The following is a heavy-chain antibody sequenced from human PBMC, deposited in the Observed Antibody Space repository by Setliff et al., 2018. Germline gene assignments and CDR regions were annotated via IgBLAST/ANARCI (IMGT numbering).Heavy chain of an antibody. V-gene: IGHV4-39*07. CDR2: IYYTGST. CDR3: ARDMGQPYYFES. D-gene: IGHD1-1*01. J-gene: IGHJ4*02. CDR1: GGSISSSSHY. Sequence: PSETLSLTCTVSGGSISSSSHYWGWIRQPTGKGLEWIGSIYYTGSTYYNPSLKSRVTMSVDTSKRQFSLKLGSATAAGTSVYYCARDMGQPYYFESWGLGTLVTVSS.